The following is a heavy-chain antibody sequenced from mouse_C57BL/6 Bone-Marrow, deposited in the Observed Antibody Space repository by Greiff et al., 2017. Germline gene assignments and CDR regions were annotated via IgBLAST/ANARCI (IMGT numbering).Heavy chain of an antibody. CDR2: IYPGSGST. CDR1: GYTFTSYW. D-gene: IGHD1-1*01. V-gene: IGHV1-55*01. J-gene: IGHJ4*01. Sequence: VQLQQPGAELVKPGASVKMSCKASGYTFTSYWITWVKQSPGQGLEWIGDIYPGSGSTNYNEKFKSKATLTVDTSSRTAYMQLISLTSEGSAVYYCARRITTVVATDYYAMDYWGQGTSVTVSS. CDR3: ARRITTVVATDYYAMDY.